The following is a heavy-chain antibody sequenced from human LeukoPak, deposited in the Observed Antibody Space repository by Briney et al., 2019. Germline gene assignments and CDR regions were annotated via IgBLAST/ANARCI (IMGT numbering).Heavy chain of an antibody. V-gene: IGHV4-38-2*02. D-gene: IGHD2-2*02. CDR2: IYHTGNT. J-gene: IGHJ4*02. Sequence: SETLSLTCSVSGYSITSGYYWGWIRQPPGKGLEWIGSIYHTGNTFYDPSFNSRVTISVDTSKNQFSLSLSSVTAADTAVYYCSRYCSSTTCYTRGGDYWGQGTLVTVSS. CDR3: SRYCSSTTCYTRGGDY. CDR1: GYSITSGYY.